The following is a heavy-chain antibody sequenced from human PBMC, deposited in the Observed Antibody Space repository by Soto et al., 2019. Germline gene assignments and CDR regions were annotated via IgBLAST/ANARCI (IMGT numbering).Heavy chain of an antibody. V-gene: IGHV4-59*13. CDR3: ARDTYGGGI. J-gene: IGHJ3*02. CDR1: GGSISNYY. Sequence: QVQLQESGPGLVKPSATLSLTCTVSGGSISNYYWCWIRQPPGKGLEWIGYIYYSGTTNYNPSLKSRVTISVDMSKNQVSLRLSSVSAADTAMYYCARDTYGGGIWGQGTMVTVSS. D-gene: IGHD4-17*01. CDR2: IYYSGTT.